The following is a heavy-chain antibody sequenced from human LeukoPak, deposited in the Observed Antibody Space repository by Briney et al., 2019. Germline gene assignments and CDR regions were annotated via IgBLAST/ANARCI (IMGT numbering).Heavy chain of an antibody. V-gene: IGHV3-33*01. Sequence: PGRSLRLSCAASGFTFSSYGMHWVRQAPGKGLGWLAVIWYDGSNKYYADSVKGRFTISRDNSKNTLYLQMNSLRAEDTAVYYCASGPLWFGGIGDAFDIWGQGTMVTVSS. D-gene: IGHD3-10*01. J-gene: IGHJ3*02. CDR1: GFTFSSYG. CDR2: IWYDGSNK. CDR3: ASGPLWFGGIGDAFDI.